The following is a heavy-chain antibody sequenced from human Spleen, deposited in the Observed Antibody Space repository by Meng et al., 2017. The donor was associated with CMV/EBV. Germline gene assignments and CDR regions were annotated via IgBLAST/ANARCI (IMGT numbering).Heavy chain of an antibody. V-gene: IGHV3-23*01. CDR3: ARDLREYNFWSGYFFYFDY. CDR2: ISDSGSST. Sequence: GGSLRLSCAASGFSFSNYGMAWVRQAPGKGLEWVSVISDSGSSTHYGDSVKGRFTISRDNSKNMLSLQMNNLRVDDTAVYYCARDLREYNFWSGYFFYFDYWGQGTLVTVSS. D-gene: IGHD3-3*01. J-gene: IGHJ4*02. CDR1: GFSFSNYG.